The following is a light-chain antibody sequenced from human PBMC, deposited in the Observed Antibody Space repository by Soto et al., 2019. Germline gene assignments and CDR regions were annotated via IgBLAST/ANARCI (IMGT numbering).Light chain of an antibody. CDR1: QYVSTTF. CDR3: PQYGSSPLT. Sequence: EIVLTQSPGTLSLSPGERATLSCRASQYVSTTFFAWYQQKPGQATRLLIYGTSNRATGIPDRFSGSGSGTDFTLTISRPEPEDFAVYYCPQYGSSPLTFGGGTRMEIK. J-gene: IGKJ4*01. CDR2: GTS. V-gene: IGKV3-20*01.